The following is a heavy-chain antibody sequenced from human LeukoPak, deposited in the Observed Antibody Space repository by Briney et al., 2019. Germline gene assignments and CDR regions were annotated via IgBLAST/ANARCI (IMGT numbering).Heavy chain of an antibody. CDR3: ARFSPRAMGNYLDF. CDR2: IYYNGST. J-gene: IGHJ4*02. V-gene: IGHV4-59*12. D-gene: IGHD7-27*01. CDR1: GGSLNDYY. Sequence: PSETLSLTCTVSGGSLNDYYWSWIRQPPGKGLEWIGYIYYNGSTNYNPSLKSRVILSLDKSANQFSLNLSPVTAADTAVYYCARFSPRAMGNYLDFWGQGTLVTVSS.